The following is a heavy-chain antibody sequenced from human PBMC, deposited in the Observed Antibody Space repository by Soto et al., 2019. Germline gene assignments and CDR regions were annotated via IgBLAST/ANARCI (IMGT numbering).Heavy chain of an antibody. CDR1: GFSLSTPGVG. Sequence: QITLKESGPTPVAPTQTLTLTCTVSGFSLSTPGVGVGWIRQPPGKALECLALIYWDDNKSYSPSLKSRLTLSRDTSKSQVVLTLTNMDPVDAAIYYCAQGNFDYSRPTVGWFDPWGQGMQVTVSS. J-gene: IGHJ5*02. CDR3: AQGNFDYSRPTVGWFDP. D-gene: IGHD6-13*01. CDR2: IYWDDNK. V-gene: IGHV2-5*02.